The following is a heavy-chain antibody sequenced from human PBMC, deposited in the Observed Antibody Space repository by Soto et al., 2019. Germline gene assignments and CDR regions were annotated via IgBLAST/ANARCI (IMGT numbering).Heavy chain of an antibody. Sequence: QVQLQQWGAGLLKPSETLSLTCAVYGGSFSGYYWSWIRQPPGKGLEWIGEINHSGSTNYNPSLKSRVTISVDTSKNQFSLKLSSVTAADTAVYYCARGNYYGSGSYYIPSYRLRRNWFDPWGQGTLVTVSS. V-gene: IGHV4-34*01. CDR2: INHSGST. D-gene: IGHD3-10*01. CDR1: GGSFSGYY. CDR3: ARGNYYGSGSYYIPSYRLRRNWFDP. J-gene: IGHJ5*02.